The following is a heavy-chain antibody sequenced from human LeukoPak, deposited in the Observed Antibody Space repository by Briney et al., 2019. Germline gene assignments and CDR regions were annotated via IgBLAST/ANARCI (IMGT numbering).Heavy chain of an antibody. V-gene: IGHV4-59*08. D-gene: IGHD5-24*01. CDR1: GGSISGYY. CDR2: VHYNGDT. J-gene: IGHJ5*01. Sequence: SETLSLTCTFSGGSISGYYWNWIRQSPGKGLEWIGYVHYNGDTIYNPSLRSRVTISADTSKNQFSLNLRSGTAADTALYYCVRSRQMATLDSWGHGTLIIVSS. CDR3: VRSRQMATLDS.